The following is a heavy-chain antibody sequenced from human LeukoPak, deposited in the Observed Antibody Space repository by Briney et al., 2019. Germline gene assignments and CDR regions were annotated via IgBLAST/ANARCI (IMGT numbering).Heavy chain of an antibody. J-gene: IGHJ3*02. CDR3: ARDSPYYYDSSGYPPIAAFDI. V-gene: IGHV4-4*07. D-gene: IGHD3-22*01. CDR1: GGSISSYY. Sequence: PSETLSLTCTVSGGSISSYYWSWIRQPAGKGLEWIGRIYTSGSTNYNPSLKSRVTMSVDTSKNQFSLKLSSVTAADTAVYYCARDSPYYYDSSGYPPIAAFDIWGQGTMVTVSS. CDR2: IYTSGST.